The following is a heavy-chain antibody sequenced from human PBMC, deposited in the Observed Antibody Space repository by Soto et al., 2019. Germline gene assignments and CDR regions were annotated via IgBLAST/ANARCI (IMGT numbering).Heavy chain of an antibody. V-gene: IGHV1-18*01. CDR3: ARAFSYHGSDSRGYSFDAGYF. CDR2: ISAHTGSS. J-gene: IGHJ3*01. D-gene: IGHD3-22*01. Sequence: QVQLVQSGAAVKKPGASVKVSCKASGYTFTSSGMSWVRQAPGQGLEWMGWISAHTGSSEYAQRFHGRVTMTTDRSTSTAYIELRSVRSDDTAVYYCARAFSYHGSDSRGYSFDAGYFWCPGTLVTVSS. CDR1: GYTFTSSG.